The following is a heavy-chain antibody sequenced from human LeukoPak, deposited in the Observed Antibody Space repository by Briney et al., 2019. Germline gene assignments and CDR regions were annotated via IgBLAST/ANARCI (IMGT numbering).Heavy chain of an antibody. V-gene: IGHV3-21*01. Sequence: PGGSLRLSCAASGFTFSSYSMNWVRQAPGKGLEWVSSISSSSSYIYYADSVKGRFTISRDNAKNSLYLQMNSLRAGDTAVYYCARDREGATLNDAFDIWGQGTMVTVSS. CDR3: ARDREGATLNDAFDI. D-gene: IGHD1-26*01. CDR1: GFTFSSYS. J-gene: IGHJ3*02. CDR2: ISSSSSYI.